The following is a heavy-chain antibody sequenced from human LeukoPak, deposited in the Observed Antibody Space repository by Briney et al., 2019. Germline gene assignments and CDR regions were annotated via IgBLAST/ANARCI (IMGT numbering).Heavy chain of an antibody. D-gene: IGHD6-13*01. J-gene: IGHJ4*02. CDR1: GGSISSYY. CDR3: SSYSTSWPYHFDY. Sequence: SETLSLTCTVSGGSISSYYWSWIRQPPGKGLEWIAYIYYSGSTNYNPSLKGRVTISVDTSKNQFSLKLSSVTAADTAVYYCSSYSTSWPYHFDYWGQGTLVTVSS. CDR2: IYYSGST. V-gene: IGHV4-59*01.